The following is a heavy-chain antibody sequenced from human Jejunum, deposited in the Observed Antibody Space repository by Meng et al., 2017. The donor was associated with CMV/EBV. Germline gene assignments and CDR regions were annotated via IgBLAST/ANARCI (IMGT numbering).Heavy chain of an antibody. CDR3: ARDARDYHGMDV. V-gene: IGHV3-74*01. CDR2: INGDGSST. J-gene: IGHJ6*02. Sequence: ASGFTFSHYWMHWVRQAPGKGLVWVSRINGDGSSTAYADSVKGRFTISRDNAKNTLYLQMNSLRAEDTAVYYCARDARDYHGMDVWGQGTTVTVSS. D-gene: IGHD5-24*01. CDR1: GFTFSHYW.